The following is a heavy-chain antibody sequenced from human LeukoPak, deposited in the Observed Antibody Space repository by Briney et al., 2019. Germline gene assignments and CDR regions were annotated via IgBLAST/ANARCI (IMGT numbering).Heavy chain of an antibody. CDR3: VGVRVSYYYYMAV. D-gene: IGHD3-16*01. V-gene: IGHV3-43D*03. CDR1: GFTFDDYA. CDR2: ISWDGGST. Sequence: GGSLRLSCAASGFTFDDYAMHWVRQAPGKGLEWVSLISWDGGSTYYADSVKGRFTISRDNSKNSLYLQMNSLRAEDTAVYYWVGVRVSYYYYMAVGSKGPT. J-gene: IGHJ6*03.